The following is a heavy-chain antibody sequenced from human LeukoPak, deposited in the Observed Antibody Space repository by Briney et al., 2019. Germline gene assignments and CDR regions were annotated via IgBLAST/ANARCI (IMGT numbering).Heavy chain of an antibody. CDR1: GFTFSSYA. CDR2: ISGSGGST. V-gene: IGHV3-23*01. D-gene: IGHD3-22*01. J-gene: IGHJ3*02. CDR3: AKDRNTMIVVDPYDAFDI. Sequence: PGGSLRLSCAASGFTFSSYAMSWVRQAPGKGLEWVSAISGSGGSTYYADSVKGRFTISRDNSKSTLYLQMNSLRAEGTAVYYCAKDRNTMIVVDPYDAFDIWGQGTMVTVSS.